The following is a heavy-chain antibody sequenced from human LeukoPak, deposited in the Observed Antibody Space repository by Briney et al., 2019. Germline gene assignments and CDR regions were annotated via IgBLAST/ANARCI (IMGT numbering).Heavy chain of an antibody. V-gene: IGHV1-2*02. D-gene: IGHD1-7*01. Sequence: GASVKVSCKASGYTFTSYGISWVRQAPGQGLEWMGWINPNSGDTNYAQKFQGRVTMTRDTSISTAYMELSRLRSDDTAVYYCARDPGFGLELREDYYYYMDVWGKGTTVTVSS. CDR2: INPNSGDT. J-gene: IGHJ6*03. CDR1: GYTFTSYG. CDR3: ARDPGFGLELREDYYYYMDV.